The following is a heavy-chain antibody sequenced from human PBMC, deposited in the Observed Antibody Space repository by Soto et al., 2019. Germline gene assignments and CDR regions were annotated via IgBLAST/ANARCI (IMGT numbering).Heavy chain of an antibody. J-gene: IGHJ6*03. CDR1: GYTFTSYD. V-gene: IGHV1-8*01. CDR2: MNPNSGNT. Sequence: QVPLVQSGAEVKKPGASVKVSCKASGYTFTSYDINWVRQATGQGLEWMGWMNPNSGNTGYAQKFQGRVTMTRNTSISTAYMELSSLRSEDTAVYYCAATGEDYYHYYYMDVWGKGTTVTVSS. CDR3: AATGEDYYHYYYMDV.